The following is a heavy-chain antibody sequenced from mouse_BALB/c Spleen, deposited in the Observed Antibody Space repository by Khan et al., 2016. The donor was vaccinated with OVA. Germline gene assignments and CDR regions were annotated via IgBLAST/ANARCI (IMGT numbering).Heavy chain of an antibody. CDR1: GYSFTSYW. CDR2: IYPGNSDT. Sequence: VQLKQSGTVLARPGASVKMSCKASGYSFTSYWMHWVKQRPGQGLEWIGAIYPGNSDTSYNPKFKGKANMTAVTSASTAYMELSSLTNEDSAVYYGTDGYYVGWFAYWGQGTLVTVAA. V-gene: IGHV1-5*01. CDR3: TDGYYVGWFAY. J-gene: IGHJ3*01. D-gene: IGHD2-3*01.